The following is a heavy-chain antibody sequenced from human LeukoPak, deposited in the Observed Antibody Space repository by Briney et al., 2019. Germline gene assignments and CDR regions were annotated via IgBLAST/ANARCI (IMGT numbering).Heavy chain of an antibody. V-gene: IGHV1-18*01. Sequence: ASVKVSCKASGYTFTNYGISWVRQAPGQGLEWMGWVSAYADDTNYVQKFQGRITMTTDTSTSTAYVELRSLRSDDTAVYYCARDCIGCQGFAYWGQGTLVTVSS. D-gene: IGHD2-15*01. CDR2: VSAYADDT. CDR1: GYTFTNYG. J-gene: IGHJ4*02. CDR3: ARDCIGCQGFAY.